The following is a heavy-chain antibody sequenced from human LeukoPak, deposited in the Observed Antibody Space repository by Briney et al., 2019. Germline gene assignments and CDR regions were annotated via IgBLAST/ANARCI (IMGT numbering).Heavy chain of an antibody. D-gene: IGHD4-17*01. CDR3: AKVYGDYYFDY. Sequence: GRSLRLSCAASGFTFSSYAMSWVRQAPGKGLEWVSAISGSGGSTYYADSVKGRFTISRDNSKSTLYLQMNSLRAEDTAVYYCAKVYGDYYFDYWGQGTLVTVSS. CDR1: GFTFSSYA. J-gene: IGHJ4*02. CDR2: ISGSGGST. V-gene: IGHV3-23*01.